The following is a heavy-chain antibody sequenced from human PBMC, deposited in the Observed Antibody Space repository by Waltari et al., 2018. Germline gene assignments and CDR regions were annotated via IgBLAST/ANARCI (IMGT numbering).Heavy chain of an antibody. CDR3: ASTRDYYDSSGYYHYVY. CDR2: IIPIFGTA. D-gene: IGHD3-22*01. CDR1: GGTFSSYA. V-gene: IGHV1-69*14. J-gene: IGHJ4*02. Sequence: QVQLVQSGAEVKKPGSSVKVSCKASGGTFSSYAISWVRQAPGQGLEWMGGIIPIFGTANYAQKFQGRVTITADKSTSTAYMELSSLRSEDTAVYYCASTRDYYDSSGYYHYVYWGQGTLVTVSS.